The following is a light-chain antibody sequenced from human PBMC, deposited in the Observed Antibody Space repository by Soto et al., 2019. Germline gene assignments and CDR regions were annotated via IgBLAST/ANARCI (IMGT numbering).Light chain of an antibody. CDR3: ISYAGSNNLV. CDR2: EVS. J-gene: IGLJ2*01. Sequence: QSALTQPPSASGSPGQSVTISCTGTRSDVGGYNYVSWYQQHPGKAPKLMIYEVSKRPSGLPDRFPGSKSGNTSSLTVSGLQAEDEADYYCISYAGSNNLVFGGGTKVTVL. V-gene: IGLV2-8*01. CDR1: RSDVGGYNY.